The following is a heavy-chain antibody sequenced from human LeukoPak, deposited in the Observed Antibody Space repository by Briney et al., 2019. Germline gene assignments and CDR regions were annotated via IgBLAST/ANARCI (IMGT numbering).Heavy chain of an antibody. CDR3: ASPSPGGGAAGLFDN. CDR2: LYSGGTT. D-gene: IGHD6-13*01. V-gene: IGHV3-53*04. J-gene: IGHJ4*02. CDR1: GFTFSSYA. Sequence: PGGSLRLSCSASGFTFSSYAMHWVRQAPGKGLEWVSVLYSGGTTFYAGSVKGRFTISRHDSKNTLYLQMNSLRSEDTAVYYCASPSPGGGAAGLFDNWGQGTLVTVSS.